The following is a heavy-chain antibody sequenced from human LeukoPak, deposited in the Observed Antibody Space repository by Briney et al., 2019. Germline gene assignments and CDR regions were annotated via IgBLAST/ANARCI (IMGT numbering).Heavy chain of an antibody. CDR2: INHSGST. V-gene: IGHV4-39*07. D-gene: IGHD3-22*01. J-gene: IGHJ4*02. Sequence: SETLSLTCTVSGGSISSSSYYWGWIRQPPGKGLEWIGEINHSGSTNYNPSLKSRVTISVDTSKNQFSLKLSSVTAADTAVYYCARGSYDSSGYYSGIDYWGQGTLVTVSS. CDR1: GGSISSSSYY. CDR3: ARGSYDSSGYYSGIDY.